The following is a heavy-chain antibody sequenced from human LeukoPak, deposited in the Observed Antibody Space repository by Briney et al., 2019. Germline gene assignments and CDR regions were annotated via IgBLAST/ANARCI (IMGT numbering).Heavy chain of an antibody. Sequence: GGSLRLSCAASGFMFATYGMHWVRQAPGKGLEWVAVIWYNEGDNQYYGDSVKGRFTISRDNSKNTLYLQMNSLRAEDTAVYYCAKDHSAKGYYFDYWGQGTLVTVSS. D-gene: IGHD3-10*01. CDR2: IWYNEGDNQ. CDR3: AKDHSAKGYYFDY. V-gene: IGHV3-30*02. CDR1: GFMFATYG. J-gene: IGHJ4*02.